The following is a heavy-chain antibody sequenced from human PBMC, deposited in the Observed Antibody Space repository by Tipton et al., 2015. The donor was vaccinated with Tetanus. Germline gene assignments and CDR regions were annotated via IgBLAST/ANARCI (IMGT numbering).Heavy chain of an antibody. J-gene: IGHJ4*02. CDR2: ISHSGST. Sequence: TLSLTCSFFGGSSSNYYWSWIRQPPGKGLEWIGDISHSGSTSYNVSLKSRVSISSDRPKNRFSLRLSSVTTADTATYYCARGRGTYFFDSSGYYPKYYIDYWGQGTRVTVSS. D-gene: IGHD3-22*01. CDR1: GGSSSNYY. CDR3: ARGRGTYFFDSSGYYPKYYIDY. V-gene: IGHV4-34*01.